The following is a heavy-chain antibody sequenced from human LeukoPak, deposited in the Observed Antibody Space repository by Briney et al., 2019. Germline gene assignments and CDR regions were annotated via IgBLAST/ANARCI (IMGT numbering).Heavy chain of an antibody. CDR1: GFTFSSYW. CDR3: ARGNSVVVTNAFDI. V-gene: IGHV3-7*01. D-gene: IGHD2-21*02. CDR2: IKQDGSEK. Sequence: GGSLRLSCAASGFTFSSYWMSWVRQAPGKGLEWVANIKQDGSEKYYVDSVKGRFTISRDNAKNSLYLQMNSLRAEDTAVYYCARGNSVVVTNAFDIWGQGTMVTVSS. J-gene: IGHJ3*02.